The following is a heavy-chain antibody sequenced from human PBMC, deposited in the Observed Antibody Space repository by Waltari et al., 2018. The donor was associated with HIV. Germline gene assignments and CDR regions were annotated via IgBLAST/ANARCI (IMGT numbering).Heavy chain of an antibody. Sequence: QVQLVQSGAEVKKPGSSVKVSCKASGGTFSSYAISWVRQAPRQGLEWMGGIIPIFGTANYAQKFQGRVTITADESTSTAYMELSSLRSEDTAVYYCARSYSGSYYVWFDPWGQGTLVTVSS. CDR1: GGTFSSYA. CDR3: ARSYSGSYYVWFDP. CDR2: IIPIFGTA. D-gene: IGHD1-26*01. V-gene: IGHV1-69*01. J-gene: IGHJ5*02.